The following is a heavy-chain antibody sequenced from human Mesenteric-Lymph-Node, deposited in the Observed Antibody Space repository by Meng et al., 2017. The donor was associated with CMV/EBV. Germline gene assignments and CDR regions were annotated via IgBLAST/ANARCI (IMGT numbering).Heavy chain of an antibody. J-gene: IGHJ5*02. CDR3: ARDNVNPEGFDP. Sequence: QVQLVQSRAAVGKPGASVMVSCKASGYTFTDFYIHWVRQAPGQGLEWMGRINPNSGVSNSAQNFQGRVTMTRYTSISTAYMEIGRLTSDDTAVYYCARDNVNPEGFDPWGQGTLVTVSS. CDR1: GYTFTDFY. V-gene: IGHV1-2*06. D-gene: IGHD2/OR15-2a*01. CDR2: INPNSGVS.